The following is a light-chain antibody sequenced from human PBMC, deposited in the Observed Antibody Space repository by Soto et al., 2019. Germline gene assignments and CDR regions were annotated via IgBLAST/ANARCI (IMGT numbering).Light chain of an antibody. Sequence: DIQMTQSPSSLSASVGDRVTITCRASQGIRNFLAWYQQKQGKAPKLLTYAASTLQSGVPSRFTGSGSGTEFTLTISSLQPEDVATYYCQKYDSAPLTFGGGTKVEIK. J-gene: IGKJ4*01. V-gene: IGKV1-27*01. CDR3: QKYDSAPLT. CDR1: QGIRNF. CDR2: AAS.